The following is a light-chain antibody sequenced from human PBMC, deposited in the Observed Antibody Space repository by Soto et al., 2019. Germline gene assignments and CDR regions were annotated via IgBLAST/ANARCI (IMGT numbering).Light chain of an antibody. V-gene: IGLV4-60*02. Sequence: QTVVTQSSSASASLGSSVTFTCTLDSGHINYIVAWHQQQPGKAPRYLMTLEGSGNYNKESGLPDRFSGSSSGADRYLTISNLHFEDEADYYCETWDTDTVIFGGGTKLTVL. CDR3: ETWDTDTVI. J-gene: IGLJ2*01. CDR1: SGHINYI. CDR2: LEGSGNY.